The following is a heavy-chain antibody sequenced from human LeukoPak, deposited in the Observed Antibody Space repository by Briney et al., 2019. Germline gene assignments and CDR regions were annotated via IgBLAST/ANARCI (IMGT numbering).Heavy chain of an antibody. D-gene: IGHD6-13*01. CDR3: AKREQQLIIQPFDY. Sequence: GGSLRLSCAASGFTFSSYAMSWVRQAPGRGLEWVSGISGSGDSTYYADSVKGRFTISGDNSKNTLYLQMNSLRAEGTALYYCAKREQQLIIQPFDYWGQGTLVTVSS. CDR1: GFTFSSYA. J-gene: IGHJ4*02. V-gene: IGHV3-23*01. CDR2: ISGSGDST.